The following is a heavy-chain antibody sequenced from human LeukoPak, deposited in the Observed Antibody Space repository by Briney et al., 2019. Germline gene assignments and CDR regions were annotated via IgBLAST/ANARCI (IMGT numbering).Heavy chain of an antibody. CDR3: ARGLTTVKLFDY. CDR2: VYYSGST. J-gene: IGHJ4*02. Sequence: PSETLSLTCTVSGGSISTYYWSWIRQPPGKGLEWIGYVYYSGSTSYNPSLKSRVTIALDTSKKQFSLKLSAVTAADTAVYYCARGLTTVKLFDYWGQGTLVTVSS. V-gene: IGHV4-59*01. D-gene: IGHD4-17*01. CDR1: GGSISTYY.